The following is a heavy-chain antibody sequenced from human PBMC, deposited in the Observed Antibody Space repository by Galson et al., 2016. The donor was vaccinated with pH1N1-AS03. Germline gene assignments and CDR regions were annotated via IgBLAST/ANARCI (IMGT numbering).Heavy chain of an antibody. CDR1: GFTFTNYW. Sequence: SLRLSCAASGFTFTNYWMSWVRQAPGKGPEWVANINQDGAKHYYVDSVRGRFTISRDNAKNSLYLQMNSLRVEDTAVYYCARDMLRPVGGTIVDYWGQGTRVTVSS. V-gene: IGHV3-7*01. CDR3: ARDMLRPVGGTIVDY. J-gene: IGHJ4*02. CDR2: INQDGAKH. D-gene: IGHD6-19*01.